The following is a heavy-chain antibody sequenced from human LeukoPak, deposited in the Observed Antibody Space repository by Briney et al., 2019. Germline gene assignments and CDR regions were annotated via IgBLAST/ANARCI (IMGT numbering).Heavy chain of an antibody. Sequence: PGGSLRLSCAASGFPFTSYWMTWVRQAPGKGLEWVANIKQDGSEKYYVASVKGRFTISRDNAKNSLYLHMNSLRVEDTAVYYCASVTTRNYYYYYGMDVWGQGTTVTVSS. CDR3: ASVTTRNYYYYYGMDV. D-gene: IGHD4-11*01. J-gene: IGHJ6*02. CDR1: GFPFTSYW. CDR2: IKQDGSEK. V-gene: IGHV3-7*01.